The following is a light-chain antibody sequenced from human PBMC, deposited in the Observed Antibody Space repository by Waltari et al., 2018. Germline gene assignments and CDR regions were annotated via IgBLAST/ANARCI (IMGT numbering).Light chain of an antibody. CDR1: SSNLGSNT. V-gene: IGLV1-44*01. Sequence: QSVLTQPPSESETHGQTVTISCSGSSSNLGSNTVNWLQNLPGTAPKLLIHSNDQRPSAVPARFSGSKSGTSASQAISELQSKDEADYDCAAWDDSLNGRVCGGGTKLTVL. CDR2: SND. CDR3: AAWDDSLNGRV. J-gene: IGLJ3*02.